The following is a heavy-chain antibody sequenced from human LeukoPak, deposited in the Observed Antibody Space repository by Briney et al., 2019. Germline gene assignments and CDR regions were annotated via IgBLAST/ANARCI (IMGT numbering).Heavy chain of an antibody. V-gene: IGHV3-21*01. CDR2: ISTSSIYI. J-gene: IGHJ5*02. Sequence: GGSLRLSCGASGFTFSGYSMNWVRQAPGKGLEWVSSISTSSIYIYYADSVKGRFTISRDNAKNSLYLQMNSLRAEDTAVYYCARASSGWYNWFDPWGQGTLVTVSS. D-gene: IGHD6-19*01. CDR1: GFTFSGYS. CDR3: ARASSGWYNWFDP.